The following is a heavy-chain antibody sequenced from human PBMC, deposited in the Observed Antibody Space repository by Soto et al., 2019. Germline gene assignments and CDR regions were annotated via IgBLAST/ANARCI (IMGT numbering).Heavy chain of an antibody. Sequence: QITLKESGPTLVKPTQTLTLTCAFSGFSLSTSGVGVGWIRQPPGKALEWLALIYWDDDKRYSPSLKSRLTITKDTSRNQVVLTMTHMDPVDTATYYCARREYGDYGSVDQFFDYWGQGTLVTVSS. J-gene: IGHJ4*02. CDR2: IYWDDDK. V-gene: IGHV2-5*02. D-gene: IGHD4-17*01. CDR1: GFSLSTSGVG. CDR3: ARREYGDYGSVDQFFDY.